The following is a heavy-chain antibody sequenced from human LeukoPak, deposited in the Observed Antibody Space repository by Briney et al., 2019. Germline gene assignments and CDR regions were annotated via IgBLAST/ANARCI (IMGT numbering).Heavy chain of an antibody. CDR3: ARDRAIWFGELLDAFDI. V-gene: IGHV3-30-3*01. CDR1: GFTFSSYA. CDR2: ISYDGSNK. J-gene: IGHJ3*02. Sequence: GRSLRLSCAASGFTFSSYAMHWVRQAPGKGLEWVAVISYDGSNKYYADSVKGRFTISRDNSKNTLYLQMNSLRAEDTAVYYCARDRAIWFGELLDAFDIWGQGTMVTVSS. D-gene: IGHD3-10*01.